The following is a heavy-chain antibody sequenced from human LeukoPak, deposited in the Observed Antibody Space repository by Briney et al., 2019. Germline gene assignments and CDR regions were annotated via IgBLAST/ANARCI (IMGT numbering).Heavy chain of an antibody. V-gene: IGHV4-34*01. CDR2: INHSGST. Sequence: SETLSLTCAVYGGSFSGYYWSWIRQPPGKGLEWIGEINHSGSTNCNPSLKSRVTISVDTSKNQFSLKLSSVTAADTAVYYCARRAIRDGYNNVHDHFDYWGQGTLVTVSS. D-gene: IGHD5-12*01. J-gene: IGHJ4*02. CDR1: GGSFSGYY. CDR3: ARRAIRDGYNNVHDHFDY.